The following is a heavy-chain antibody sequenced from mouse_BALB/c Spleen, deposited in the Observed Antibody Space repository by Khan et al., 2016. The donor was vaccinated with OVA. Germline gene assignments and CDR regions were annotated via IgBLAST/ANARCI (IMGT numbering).Heavy chain of an antibody. D-gene: IGHD1-2*01. CDR3: ARELRLGGFAY. J-gene: IGHJ3*01. CDR1: GFSLTDYG. V-gene: IGHV2-6-7*01. CDR2: IWGDGST. Sequence: QVQLKQSGPGLVAPSQNLSITCTVSGFSLTDYGVNWVRQPPGKGLEWLGMIWGDGSTDYNSALKSRLSISKDNSKSQVFLKMKSLQTGDTARYYCARELRLGGFAYWGQGTLVTGSA.